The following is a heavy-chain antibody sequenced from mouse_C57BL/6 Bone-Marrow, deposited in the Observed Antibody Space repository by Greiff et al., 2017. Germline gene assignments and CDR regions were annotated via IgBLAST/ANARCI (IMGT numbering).Heavy chain of an antibody. CDR1: GYTFTSYW. V-gene: IGHV1-55*01. CDR2: IYPGSGST. Sequence: VQLQQPGAELVKPGASVQMSCKASGYTFTSYWITWVKQRPGQGLEWIGDIYPGSGSTNYNEKFKSKATLTVDTSSSTAYMQLSSLTSEDSAVYDCARPYYSNYWYFDVWGTGTTVTVSS. J-gene: IGHJ1*03. CDR3: ARPYYSNYWYFDV. D-gene: IGHD2-5*01.